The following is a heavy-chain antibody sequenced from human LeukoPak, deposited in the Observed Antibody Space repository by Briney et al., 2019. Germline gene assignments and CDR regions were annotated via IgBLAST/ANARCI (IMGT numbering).Heavy chain of an antibody. CDR1: VYTFTSYD. D-gene: IGHD3-16*01. J-gene: IGHJ4*02. Sequence: ASVNVSCKASVYTFTSYDINWVRQATEQGLEWMGWMNPNSGNTGYAQKFQGRVTMTRNTSISTAYMELSSLRSEDTAVYYCARGILSLRWPFDYWGQGTLVTVSS. CDR2: MNPNSGNT. CDR3: ARGILSLRWPFDY. V-gene: IGHV1-8*01.